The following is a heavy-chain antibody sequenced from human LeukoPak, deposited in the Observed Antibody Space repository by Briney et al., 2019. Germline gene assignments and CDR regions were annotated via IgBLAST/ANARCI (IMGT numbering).Heavy chain of an antibody. V-gene: IGHV3-23*01. CDR1: GFTVSSNY. D-gene: IGHD3-10*01. J-gene: IGHJ4*02. CDR3: ARDWFNMVRGVMPFDY. CDR2: SSGSGGNT. Sequence: GGSLRLSCAASGFTVSSNYMSWVRQAPGKGLEWVSTSSGSGGNTYYADSVKGRFIILRDNSKNTLYLQMNSLRAEDTAVYYCARDWFNMVRGVMPFDYWGQGTLVTVSS.